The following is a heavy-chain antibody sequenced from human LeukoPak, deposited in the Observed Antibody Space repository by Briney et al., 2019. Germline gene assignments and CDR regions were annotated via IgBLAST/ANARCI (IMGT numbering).Heavy chain of an antibody. V-gene: IGHV3-11*04. J-gene: IGHJ4*02. D-gene: IGHD5-24*01. CDR2: ISSSGSTI. CDR3: VTVDRTRWLQFDY. Sequence: GGSLRLSCVASAFTFNNYWMHWFRQAPGKGLEWVSHISSSGSTIFYADSVKGRFTISRDNAKNSLHLQMNSLRAEDTAVYYCVTVDRTRWLQFDYWGQGTLVTVSS. CDR1: AFTFNNYW.